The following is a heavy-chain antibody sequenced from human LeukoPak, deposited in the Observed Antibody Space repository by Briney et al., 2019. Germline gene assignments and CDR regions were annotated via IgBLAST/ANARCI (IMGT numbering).Heavy chain of an antibody. V-gene: IGHV3-74*01. CDR1: GFTFSSYW. D-gene: IGHD2-2*01. CDR2: ISGDGSST. Sequence: PLGSLRLSCAASGFTFSSYWMHWVRQAAGNGLVWVSYISGDGSSTTYADSVKGRFTISRDNAKNTLDLQMNSLRAEDTAVYYCARGGWAAAIDYWAQATLVTVSS. J-gene: IGHJ4*02. CDR3: ARGGWAAAIDY.